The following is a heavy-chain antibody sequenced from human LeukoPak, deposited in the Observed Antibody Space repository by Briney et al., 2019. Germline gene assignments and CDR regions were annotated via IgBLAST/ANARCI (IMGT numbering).Heavy chain of an antibody. J-gene: IGHJ4*02. CDR3: ARDPGYYYDSSGYSHYFDY. D-gene: IGHD3-22*01. Sequence: GGSLRLSCAASGFTFSSYWMSWVRRAPGKGLEWVANIKQDGSEKYYVDSVKGRFTISRDNAKNSLYLQMNSLRAEDTAVYYCARDPGYYYDSSGYSHYFDYWGQGTLVTVSS. CDR2: IKQDGSEK. V-gene: IGHV3-7*01. CDR1: GFTFSSYW.